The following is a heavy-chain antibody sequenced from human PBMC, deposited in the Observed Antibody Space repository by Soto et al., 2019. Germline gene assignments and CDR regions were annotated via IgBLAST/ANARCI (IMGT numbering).Heavy chain of an antibody. CDR3: ARGDTPMITGMDSFDI. CDR2: IKQDGTEK. Sequence: GGSLRLSCAASGFTFSRYWMNWVRQALGKGLEWVANIKQDGTEKNYVDSVKGRFTISRDNARNSLYLQMDSLRAEDTAVYFCARGDTPMITGMDSFDIWGQGTMVTVSS. J-gene: IGHJ3*02. D-gene: IGHD5-18*01. V-gene: IGHV3-7*01. CDR1: GFTFSRYW.